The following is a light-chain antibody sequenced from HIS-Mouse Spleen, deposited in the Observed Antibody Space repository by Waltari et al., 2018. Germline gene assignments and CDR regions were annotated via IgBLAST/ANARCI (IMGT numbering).Light chain of an antibody. CDR2: EDG. CDR1: ALPKKY. V-gene: IGLV3-10*01. Sequence: SYELTQPPSVSVSPGQTARITCSGDALPKKYAYWYQQKSGQAPVLVIYEDGKRPAGIPGGFSGSRSGTMATLTISGAQVEDEADYYCYSTDSSGNHRVFGGGTKLTVL. J-gene: IGLJ2*01. CDR3: YSTDSSGNHRV.